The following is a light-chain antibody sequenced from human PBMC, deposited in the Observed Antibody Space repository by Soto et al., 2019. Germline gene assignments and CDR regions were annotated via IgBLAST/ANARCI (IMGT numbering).Light chain of an antibody. CDR2: GAS. CDR1: QSVSTN. V-gene: IGKV3-15*01. Sequence: EIVMTQSPATLSVSPGERVTLSCRASQSVSTNLTWYQQKPGQAPRLLIYGASTRATGIPVRFSGGGSETEFSLTISSLQCEDFAVYYCQQYHNWPQRTFGQGTKVEIK. CDR3: QQYHNWPQRT. J-gene: IGKJ1*01.